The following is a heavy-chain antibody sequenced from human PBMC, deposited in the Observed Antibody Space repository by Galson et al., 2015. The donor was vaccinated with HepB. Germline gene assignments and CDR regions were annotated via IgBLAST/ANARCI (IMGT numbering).Heavy chain of an antibody. V-gene: IGHV3-66*01. J-gene: IGHJ4*02. CDR3: ASGDYDDNGADFDY. CDR1: GFSVTRSY. Sequence: SLRLSCAASGFSVTRSYMAWVRQAPGKGLEWVSILHTGGNTYYAASVKGRFTTSRDNSKNTLHLQMNSLTAEDTAVYYCASGDYDDNGADFDYWGQGTLVTVSS. D-gene: IGHD3-16*01. CDR2: LHTGGNT.